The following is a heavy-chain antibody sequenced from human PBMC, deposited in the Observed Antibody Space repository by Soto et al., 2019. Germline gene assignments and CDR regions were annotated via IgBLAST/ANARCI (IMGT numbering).Heavy chain of an antibody. CDR2: IWYDRSNK. CDR3: ARDRMEYSGYDLFDY. V-gene: IGHV3-33*01. CDR1: GFTFSSYG. Sequence: QVQLVESGGGVVQPGRSLRLSCAASGFTFSSYGMHWVRQAPGKGLEWVAVIWYDRSNKYYADSVKGRFTISRDNSKNTLYLQMNSMRAEDTAVYYCARDRMEYSGYDLFDYWGQGTLVTVSS. J-gene: IGHJ4*02. D-gene: IGHD5-12*01.